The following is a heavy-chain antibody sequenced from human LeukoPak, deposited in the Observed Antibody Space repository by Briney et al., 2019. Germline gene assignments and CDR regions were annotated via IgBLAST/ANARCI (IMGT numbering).Heavy chain of an antibody. Sequence: SSETLSLTCAVYGGSFSGYYWSWIRQPPGKGLEWIGEINHSGSTNYNPSLKSRVTISVDTSKNQFSLKLSPVTAADTAVYYCARGLPNYYGSGSYLHYYYYMDVWGKGTTVTVSS. V-gene: IGHV4-34*01. CDR3: ARGLPNYYGSGSYLHYYYYMDV. J-gene: IGHJ6*03. CDR2: INHSGST. CDR1: GGSFSGYY. D-gene: IGHD3-10*01.